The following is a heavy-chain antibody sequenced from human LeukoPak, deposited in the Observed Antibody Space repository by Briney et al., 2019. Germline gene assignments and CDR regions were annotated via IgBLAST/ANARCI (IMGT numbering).Heavy chain of an antibody. CDR1: GGSFSGYY. V-gene: IGHV4-34*01. D-gene: IGHD3-22*01. Sequence: SETLSLTCAVYGGSFSGYYWSWIRQPPGKGLEWIGEINHSGSTNYNPSLKSRVTISVDTSKNQFSLKLSSVTAADTAVYYCAXXXHDSSGYYISTHTFDYWGQGTLVTVSS. J-gene: IGHJ4*02. CDR3: AXXXHDSSGYYISTHTFDY. CDR2: INHSGST.